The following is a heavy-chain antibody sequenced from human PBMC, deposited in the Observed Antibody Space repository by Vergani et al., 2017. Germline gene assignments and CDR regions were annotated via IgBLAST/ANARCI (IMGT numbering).Heavy chain of an antibody. D-gene: IGHD3-10*02. V-gene: IGHV4-34*01. Sequence: VQLQQGGAGLLKPSEILSLTRAVYCGPFSGYYWSRIPQAPGKGLEWVGEINHSGSTNYNPSLKSRVTISVDTSKNQFSLKLSSVTAADTAVYYCASLFAGTGSYGMDVWGQGTTVTVSS. CDR3: ASLFAGTGSYGMDV. CDR1: CGPFSGYY. J-gene: IGHJ6*02. CDR2: INHSGST.